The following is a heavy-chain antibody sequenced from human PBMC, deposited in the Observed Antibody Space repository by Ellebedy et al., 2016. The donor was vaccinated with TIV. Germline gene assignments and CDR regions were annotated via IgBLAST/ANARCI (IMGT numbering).Heavy chain of an antibody. J-gene: IGHJ4*02. CDR3: ARKYSGFDY. D-gene: IGHD1-26*01. CDR2: ISYSGYT. Sequence: SETLSLTXTVSGGSISSYYWSWIRQPPGKGLEWIGQISYSGYTSYNPSLKSRITMSVDSSKNQFSLILTSMTAADTAFYYCARKYSGFDYWGRGTLVTVSS. CDR1: GGSISSYY. V-gene: IGHV4-59*08.